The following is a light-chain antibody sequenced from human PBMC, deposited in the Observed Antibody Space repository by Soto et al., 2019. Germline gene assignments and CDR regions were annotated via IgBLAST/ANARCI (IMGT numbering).Light chain of an antibody. CDR2: VAS. CDR1: QSINSY. J-gene: IGKJ1*01. V-gene: IGKV1-39*01. CDR3: QQSYSTPRT. Sequence: DIQMTQSPSSLSASVGDRVSITCRASQSINSYLNWYQQKPGKAPKVLIYVASSLQSGVPSRFSGSGSGTDFTLTISSLQPEDFATYYCQQSYSTPRTFGQGTKVDIK.